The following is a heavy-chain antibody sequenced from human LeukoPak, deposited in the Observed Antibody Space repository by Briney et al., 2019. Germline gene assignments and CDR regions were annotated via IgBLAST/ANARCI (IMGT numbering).Heavy chain of an antibody. CDR1: GLTFSSYS. J-gene: IGHJ6*04. CDR3: AREGSSYEMDV. D-gene: IGHD6-13*01. Sequence: PGGSLRLSCAASGLTFSSYSMNWVRQAPGKGLEWVSSISSSSSYIYYADSVKGRFTISRDNAKNSLYLQMNSLRAEDTAVYYCAREGSSYEMDVWGKGTTVTVSS. V-gene: IGHV3-21*01. CDR2: ISSSSSYI.